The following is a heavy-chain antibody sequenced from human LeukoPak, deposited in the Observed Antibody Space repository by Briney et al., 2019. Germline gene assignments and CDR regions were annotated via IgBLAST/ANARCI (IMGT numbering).Heavy chain of an antibody. CDR1: GGTFSSYA. D-gene: IGHD2-2*02. CDR3: ARMRYCSSTSCYRDAFDI. Sequence: SVKVSCKASGGTFSSYAISWVRQAPGQGLEWTGRIIPIFGTANYAQKFQGRVTITADEPTSTAYMELSSLRSEDTAVYYCARMRYCSSTSCYRDAFDIWGQGTMVTVSS. V-gene: IGHV1-69*15. CDR2: IIPIFGTA. J-gene: IGHJ3*02.